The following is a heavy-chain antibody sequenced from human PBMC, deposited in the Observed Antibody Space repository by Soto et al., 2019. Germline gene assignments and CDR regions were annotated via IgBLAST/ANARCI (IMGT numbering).Heavy chain of an antibody. CDR1: GYIFTNFG. CDR3: VRDSSSWFYYYYGMDV. V-gene: IGHV1-18*01. D-gene: IGHD6-13*01. CDR2: ISGYNDNT. Sequence: QVQLKQSGPEVRKPGASVRVSCKASGYIFTNFGISWVRQAPGQGLEWMGWISGYNDNTHYAQKLQGRVSMTTDTSTGTAYMDLRSLGSDDTAIYYCVRDSSSWFYYYYGMDVWGQGTTVTVSS. J-gene: IGHJ6*02.